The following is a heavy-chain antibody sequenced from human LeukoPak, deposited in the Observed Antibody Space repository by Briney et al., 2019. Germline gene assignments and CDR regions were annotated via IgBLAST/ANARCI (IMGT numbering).Heavy chain of an antibody. V-gene: IGHV4-4*02. J-gene: IGHJ4*02. D-gene: IGHD5-18*01. Sequence: SETLSLTCAVSGGSISSSNWWSWVRQPPGKGLEWIGEIYHSGSANYNPSLKSRVTISVDKSKNQFSLKLNSVTAADTAVYYCARVRHSYGYGYWGQGTLVTVSS. CDR1: GGSISSSNW. CDR3: ARVRHSYGYGY. CDR2: IYHSGSA.